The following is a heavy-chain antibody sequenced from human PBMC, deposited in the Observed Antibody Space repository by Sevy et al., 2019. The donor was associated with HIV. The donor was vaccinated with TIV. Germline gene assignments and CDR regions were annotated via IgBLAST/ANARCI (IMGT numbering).Heavy chain of an antibody. J-gene: IGHJ6*03. CDR2: ISGSGGST. V-gene: IGHV3-23*01. D-gene: IGHD3-10*01. Sequence: GGSLRLSCAASGFTFSSYAMSWVRQAPGKGLEWVSAISGSGGSTYYADSVKGRFTISRDNSKNTLYLQMYSLRAEDTAVYYCAKVGITMVRGVISYYYMDVWGKGTTVTGLL. CDR3: AKVGITMVRGVISYYYMDV. CDR1: GFTFSSYA.